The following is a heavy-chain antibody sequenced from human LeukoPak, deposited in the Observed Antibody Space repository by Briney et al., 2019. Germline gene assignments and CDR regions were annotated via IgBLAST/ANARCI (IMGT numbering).Heavy chain of an antibody. CDR2: IGGRSSTI. Sequence: GRSLRLSCVASGFTLSTYGINWVRQAPGKGLEWVSYIGGRSSTIYYADSVKGRLTISRDNAKNSVDLQMNSLRAEDTAVYYCARGTPDFWSGYYLDYWGQGTLVTVSS. CDR1: GFTLSTYG. CDR3: ARGTPDFWSGYYLDY. J-gene: IGHJ4*02. D-gene: IGHD3-3*01. V-gene: IGHV3-48*04.